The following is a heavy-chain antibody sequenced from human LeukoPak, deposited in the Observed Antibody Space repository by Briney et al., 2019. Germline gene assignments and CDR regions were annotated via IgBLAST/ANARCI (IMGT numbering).Heavy chain of an antibody. Sequence: GSLRLSCAASGLIFSSYGMHWVRQAPGEGPEWVAYIRHDESKTFYADSVKGRFTISRDNSKNTLYLQMHSLRAEDTALYYCAKPVIPSAYQGTYYMDVWGKGTTVTVSS. V-gene: IGHV3-30*02. CDR2: IRHDESKT. D-gene: IGHD3-16*01. CDR3: AKPVIPSAYQGTYYMDV. J-gene: IGHJ6*03. CDR1: GLIFSSYG.